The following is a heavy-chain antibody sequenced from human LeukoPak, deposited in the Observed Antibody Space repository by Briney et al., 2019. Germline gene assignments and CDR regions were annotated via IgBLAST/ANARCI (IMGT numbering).Heavy chain of an antibody. CDR3: ARGPPPNIVATIGRDAFDI. V-gene: IGHV4-39*07. Sequence: PSETLSLTCTVSGGSISSSSYYWGWIRQPPGKGLEWIGSIYYSGSTYYNPSLKSRVTISVDTSKNQFSLKLSSVTAADTAVYYCARGPPPNIVATIGRDAFDIWGQGTMVTVSS. D-gene: IGHD5-12*01. CDR2: IYYSGST. J-gene: IGHJ3*02. CDR1: GGSISSSSYY.